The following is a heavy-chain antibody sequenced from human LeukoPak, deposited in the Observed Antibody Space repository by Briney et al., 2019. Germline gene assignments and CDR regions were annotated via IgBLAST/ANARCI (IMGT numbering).Heavy chain of an antibody. V-gene: IGHV4-39*01. CDR2: FYYSGST. CDR3: ASSLYDSRGYYFDY. D-gene: IGHD3-22*01. Sequence: PSETLSLTCTVSGGSISSISYYWGWIRQPPGKGLEWTGNFYYSGSTYYNPSLKSRVTISADTSKNQFSLRLSSVTAADTAVYYCASSLYDSRGYYFDYWGQGILVTVSS. CDR1: GGSISSISYY. J-gene: IGHJ4*02.